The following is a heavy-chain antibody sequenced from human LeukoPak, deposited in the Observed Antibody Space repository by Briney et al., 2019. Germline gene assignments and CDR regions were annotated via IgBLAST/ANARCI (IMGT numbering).Heavy chain of an antibody. Sequence: SETLSLTCAVYGGSFSGYYWSWIRQPPGKRLEWIGEINHSGSTNYNPSLKSRVTISVDTSKNQFSLKLSSVTAADTALYFCARATPYYYGSETYYLFDFWGQGALVTVSS. D-gene: IGHD3-10*01. CDR2: INHSGST. V-gene: IGHV4-34*01. CDR1: GGSFSGYY. CDR3: ARATPYYYGSETYYLFDF. J-gene: IGHJ4*02.